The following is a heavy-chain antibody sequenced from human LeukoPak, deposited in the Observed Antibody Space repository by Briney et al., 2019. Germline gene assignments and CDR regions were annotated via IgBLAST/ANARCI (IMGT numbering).Heavy chain of an antibody. CDR3: AKEIVVVPAATLDY. Sequence: PGGSLRLSCAASGFTFSNYAMSWVRQAPGKGLECVSAISDSGDKTDYADSVRGRFTIYRDNSKDTLYLQMNSLRAEDTAVYYCAKEIVVVPAATLDYWGQGTLVTVSS. CDR1: GFTFSNYA. J-gene: IGHJ4*02. V-gene: IGHV3-23*01. D-gene: IGHD2-2*01. CDR2: ISDSGDKT.